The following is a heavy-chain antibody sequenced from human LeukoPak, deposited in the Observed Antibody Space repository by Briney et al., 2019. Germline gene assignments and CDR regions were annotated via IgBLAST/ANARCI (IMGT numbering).Heavy chain of an antibody. J-gene: IGHJ4*02. V-gene: IGHV3-23*01. Sequence: TGGSLRLSCAASGFTFTSYAMSWVRQAPGKGLERVSTISGSGANTYYADSVKGRFTISRDNSNNTLFLQMNSLRAEDTAVYYCASGTPYSDSWWVYWGQGTLVTVSS. CDR2: ISGSGANT. CDR3: ASGTPYSDSWWVY. CDR1: GFTFTSYA. D-gene: IGHD6-13*01.